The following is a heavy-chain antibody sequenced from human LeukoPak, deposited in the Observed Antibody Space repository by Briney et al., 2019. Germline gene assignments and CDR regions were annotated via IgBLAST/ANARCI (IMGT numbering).Heavy chain of an antibody. CDR3: ARVKGQENWFDP. Sequence: GSVKVSCKASGYTFTGYYMHWVRQAPGQGLEWMGWINPNSGGTNYAQKFQGRVTMTRDTSISTAYMELSRLRSDDTAVYYCARVKGQENWFDPWGQGTLVTVSS. CDR1: GYTFTGYY. CDR2: INPNSGGT. J-gene: IGHJ5*02. V-gene: IGHV1-2*02.